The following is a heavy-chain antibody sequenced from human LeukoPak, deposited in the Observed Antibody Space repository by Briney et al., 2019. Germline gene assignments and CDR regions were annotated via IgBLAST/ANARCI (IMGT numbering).Heavy chain of an antibody. Sequence: PSQTLSLTCAVSGGSISSGGYSWSWIRQPPGKGLEWIGEINHSGSTNYNPSLKSRVTISVDTSKNQFSLKLSSVTAADTAVYYCARGRPYDSSEGYYYGMDVWGQGTTVTVSS. V-gene: IGHV4-30-2*01. CDR1: GGSISSGGYS. CDR2: INHSGST. CDR3: ARGRPYDSSEGYYYGMDV. J-gene: IGHJ6*02. D-gene: IGHD3-22*01.